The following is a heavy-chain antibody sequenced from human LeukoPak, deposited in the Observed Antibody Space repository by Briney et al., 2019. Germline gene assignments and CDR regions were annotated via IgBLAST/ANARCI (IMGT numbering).Heavy chain of an antibody. CDR1: GGSISSSSYY. Sequence: PSETLSLTCTVSGGSISSSSYYWGWIRQPPGKGLEWIGSIYYSGSTYYNPSLKSRVTISVDTSKNQFSLKLSSVTAADTAVYYCAREWDSNAFDIWGQGTMVTVSS. J-gene: IGHJ3*02. CDR3: AREWDSNAFDI. D-gene: IGHD1-26*01. CDR2: IYYSGST. V-gene: IGHV4-39*07.